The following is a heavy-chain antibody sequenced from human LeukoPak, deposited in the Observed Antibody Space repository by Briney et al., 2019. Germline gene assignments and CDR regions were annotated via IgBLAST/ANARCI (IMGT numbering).Heavy chain of an antibody. J-gene: IGHJ4*02. CDR1: GYTFTGYY. D-gene: IGHD3-22*01. CDR3: ARDRPGYDSSGYYD. Sequence: ASVKVSCKASGYTFTGYYMHWVRQAPGQGLEWMGWINPNSGGTNYAQKFQGRVTMTRDTSISTAYMELSRLRSDDTAVYYCARDRPGYDSSGYYDWGQGTLVTVSS. V-gene: IGHV1-2*02. CDR2: INPNSGGT.